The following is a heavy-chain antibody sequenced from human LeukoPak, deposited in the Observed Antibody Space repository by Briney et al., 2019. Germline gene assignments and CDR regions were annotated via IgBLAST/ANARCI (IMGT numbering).Heavy chain of an antibody. CDR3: ARDGGQGSSSGFY. CDR1: GGSIGSGSYY. D-gene: IGHD6-13*01. CDR2: IYTSGST. J-gene: IGHJ4*02. Sequence: SQTLSLTCTVSGGSIGSGSYYWSWIRQPAGKGLEWIGRIYTSGSTKYNPSLKSRVTISVDTSNNQFSLKLSSVTAADTAVYYCARDGGQGSSSGFYWGQGTLVTVSS. V-gene: IGHV4-61*02.